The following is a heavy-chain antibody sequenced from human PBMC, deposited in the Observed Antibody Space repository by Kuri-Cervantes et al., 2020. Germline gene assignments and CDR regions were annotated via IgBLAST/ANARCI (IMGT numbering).Heavy chain of an antibody. V-gene: IGHV4-38-2*01. D-gene: IGHD3-10*01. J-gene: IGHJ3*02. CDR3: ARGGDMTPDI. CDR1: GFTFSSYS. Sequence: ESLKISCAASGFTFSSYSMNWIRQPPGKGLEWIGSIYHSGSTYYNPSLKSRVTISVDTSKNQSSLKLSSVTAADTAVYYCARGGDMTPDIWGQGTMVTVSS. CDR2: IYHSGST.